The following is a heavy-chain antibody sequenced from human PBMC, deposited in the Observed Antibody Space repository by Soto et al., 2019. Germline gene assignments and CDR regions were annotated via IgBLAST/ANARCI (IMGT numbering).Heavy chain of an antibody. D-gene: IGHD3-10*01. V-gene: IGHV1-18*01. CDR1: GYTFTSYG. Sequence: GASVKVSCNASGYTFTSYGISWVRQAPGQGLERMGWFRAYNVNTNYTQNLQGRVTITKYTSTSTAHMELSRLRSDDTAVYCGARHMGAVLLWFGESNGMDVWGQGTTVTVSS. CDR3: ARHMGAVLLWFGESNGMDV. J-gene: IGHJ6*02. CDR2: FRAYNVNT.